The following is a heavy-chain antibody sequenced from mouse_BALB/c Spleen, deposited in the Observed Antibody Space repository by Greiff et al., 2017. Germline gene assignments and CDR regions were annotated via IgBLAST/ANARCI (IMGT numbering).Heavy chain of an antibody. D-gene: IGHD2-3*01. CDR3: ARDNDGYPFAY. Sequence: EVKLQESGPGLVKPSQTVSLTCTVTGISITTGNYRWSWIRQFPGNKLEWIGYIYYSGTITYNPSLTSRTTITRDTSKNQFFLEMNSLTAEDTATYYCARDNDGYPFAYWGQGTLVTVSA. CDR1: GISITTGNYR. J-gene: IGHJ3*01. V-gene: IGHV3-5*02. CDR2: IYYSGTI.